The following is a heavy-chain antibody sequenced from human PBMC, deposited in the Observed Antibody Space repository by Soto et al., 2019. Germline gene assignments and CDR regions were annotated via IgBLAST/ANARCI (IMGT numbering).Heavy chain of an antibody. CDR1: GGSISSGDYY. Sequence: PSETLSLTCTVSGGSISSGDYYWSWIRQPPGKGLEWIGSIYYRGNTYYNPSLKSRVTISVDTSKNQFSLKLSSVTAADTAVYYCAREGGGYCSGGSCQVDYWGQGTLVTVSS. D-gene: IGHD2-15*01. CDR3: AREGGGYCSGGSCQVDY. V-gene: IGHV4-39*02. J-gene: IGHJ4*02. CDR2: IYYRGNT.